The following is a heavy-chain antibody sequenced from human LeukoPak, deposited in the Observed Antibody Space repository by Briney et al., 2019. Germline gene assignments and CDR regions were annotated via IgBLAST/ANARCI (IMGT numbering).Heavy chain of an antibody. CDR3: AAGPWELDY. CDR1: GDSISRHY. D-gene: IGHD1-26*01. Sequence: PSETLSLTCSASGDSISRHYATWIRQPPGKGLEFIGYIYNRGGTNYNPSLKNRVTISLDTSMNKFSLRLTSVTAADMAVYYCAAGPWELDYWGQGALVTVSS. J-gene: IGHJ4*02. CDR2: IYNRGGT. V-gene: IGHV4-4*09.